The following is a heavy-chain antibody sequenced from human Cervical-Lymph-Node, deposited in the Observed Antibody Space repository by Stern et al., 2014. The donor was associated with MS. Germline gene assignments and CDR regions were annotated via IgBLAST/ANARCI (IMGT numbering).Heavy chain of an antibody. V-gene: IGHV3-30*18. CDR2: ISYDGSNK. J-gene: IGHJ6*02. CDR3: ANGLHSDTAMVGQGYFGMDV. D-gene: IGHD5-18*01. Sequence: VQLVESGGGVVQPGRSLRLSCAASGFTFSSYGMHWVRQAPGKGLEWVAVISYDGSNKYYADSVKGRFTISRDNSKDTLYLQMNSLRAEDTAVYYCANGLHSDTAMVGQGYFGMDVWGQGTTVTVSS. CDR1: GFTFSSYG.